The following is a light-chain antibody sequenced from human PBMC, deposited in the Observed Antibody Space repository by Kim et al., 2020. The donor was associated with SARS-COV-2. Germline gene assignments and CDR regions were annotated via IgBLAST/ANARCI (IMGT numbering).Light chain of an antibody. CDR2: DVT. V-gene: IGLV2-14*03. CDR3: TSYTSSTTRVL. J-gene: IGLJ2*01. Sequence: QSVLTQPASVSGSPGQSVTISCTGTSSDVGGYNYVSWYQQHPGKAPKLIIYDVTVRPSGVSNRFSGSKSGNTASLTISGLQAEDEADYYCTSYTSSTTRVLFGGGTQLTVL. CDR1: SSDVGGYNY.